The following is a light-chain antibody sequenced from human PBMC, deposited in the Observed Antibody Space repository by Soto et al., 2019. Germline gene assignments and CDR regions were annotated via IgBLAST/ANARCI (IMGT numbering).Light chain of an antibody. Sequence: EIVLTQSPATLSLSPGEIATLSCSTSQSVNNYLAWYQQKPGQAPRLLMYDVSKRPTGIPARFSGSGSGTDFTLTISSLEPEDYAVYYCQQRSTGPPITFGQGTDWRI. CDR1: QSVNNY. V-gene: IGKV3-11*01. CDR2: DVS. J-gene: IGKJ5*01. CDR3: QQRSTGPPIT.